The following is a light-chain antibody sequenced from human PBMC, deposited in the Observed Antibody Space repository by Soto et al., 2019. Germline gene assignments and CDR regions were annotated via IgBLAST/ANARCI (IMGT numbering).Light chain of an antibody. J-gene: IGKJ1*01. CDR1: QSVDKF. Sequence: EVELTQSPATLSLSPGETATLSCRASQSVDKFLAWYQQRPGQPPRLLIFDSSNRATGVPDRFSGSGSGTDFTLTISRLEPEDFAVYYCQQYGSSPWTFGQGTKVDIK. CDR2: DSS. CDR3: QQYGSSPWT. V-gene: IGKV3-20*01.